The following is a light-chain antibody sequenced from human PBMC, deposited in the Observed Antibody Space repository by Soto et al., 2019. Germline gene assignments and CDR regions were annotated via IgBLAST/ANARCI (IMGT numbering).Light chain of an antibody. J-gene: IGLJ1*01. CDR1: STDVGLYTY. CDR2: DVY. Sequence: QSMLTQPASVSGSPGQSITISCAGTSTDVGLYTYVSWYQQHPGNAPKLIIYDVYNRPSGVSNRFSGSKSGNTASLTISGLQAEDEADYYCTSYTSTSTPYVFGGGTKVTVL. CDR3: TSYTSTSTPYV. V-gene: IGLV2-14*01.